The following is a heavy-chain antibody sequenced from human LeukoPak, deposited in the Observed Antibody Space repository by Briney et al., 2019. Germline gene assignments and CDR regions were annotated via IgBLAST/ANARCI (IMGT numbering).Heavy chain of an antibody. J-gene: IGHJ5*02. D-gene: IGHD3-3*01. CDR3: ATFGPGSNYDFWSGYYH. Sequence: ASVKVSCKASGYTFTSYGISWVRQAPGQGLEWMGWISAYNGNTNYAQKLQGRVTMTTDKSTSTAYMELRSLRSDDTAVYYCATFGPGSNYDFWSGYYHWGQGTLVTVSS. V-gene: IGHV1-18*01. CDR1: GYTFTSYG. CDR2: ISAYNGNT.